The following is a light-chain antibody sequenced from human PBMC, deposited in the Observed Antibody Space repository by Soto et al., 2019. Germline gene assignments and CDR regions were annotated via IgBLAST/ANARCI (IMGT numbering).Light chain of an antibody. CDR3: QQSFVPPRT. J-gene: IGKJ1*01. CDR1: QSVSSY. Sequence: DIQMTQSPSSLSASVGDRVTITCRASQSVSSYLNWYQQKPGKAPKVLIYAASALQSGVPARFSGSGYGTDFTLTIDSLHPEDFATYYCQQSFVPPRTFGQGTKVEIK. V-gene: IGKV1-39*01. CDR2: AAS.